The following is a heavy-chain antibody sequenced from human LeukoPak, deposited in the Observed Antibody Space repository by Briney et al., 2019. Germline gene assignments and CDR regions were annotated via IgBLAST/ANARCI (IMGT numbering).Heavy chain of an antibody. D-gene: IGHD3-3*01. V-gene: IGHV4-30-2*01. CDR2: ILHSGST. CDR3: ARTRDFWSGYFDY. CDR1: GVSITSDTYC. J-gene: IGHJ4*02. Sequence: PSQTLSLTCAVSGVSITSDTYCWSWIRQPPGKGLEWIGYILHSGSTYYNPSLKSRVTISIDTSKSQFSLKLSSVTAADTAVYYCARTRDFWSGYFDYWGQGTLVTVSS.